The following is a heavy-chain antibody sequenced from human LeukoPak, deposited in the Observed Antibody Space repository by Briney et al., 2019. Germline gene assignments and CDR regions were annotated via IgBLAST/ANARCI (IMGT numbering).Heavy chain of an antibody. J-gene: IGHJ4*02. D-gene: IGHD3-22*01. CDR2: ISGDGVAT. Sequence: GGSLRLSCGGSGFTFSRNAMNWVRQAPGKGLEWVAAISGDGVATYYADSAKGRFNISRDNSKNTLFLQMNSLRTEDTAIYYCDKDANYVGSSGYLIPFDFWGQGTLVTVSS. CDR3: DKDANYVGSSGYLIPFDF. V-gene: IGHV3-23*01. CDR1: GFTFSRNA.